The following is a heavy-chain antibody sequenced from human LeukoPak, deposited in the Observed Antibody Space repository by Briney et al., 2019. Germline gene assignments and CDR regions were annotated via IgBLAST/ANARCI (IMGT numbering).Heavy chain of an antibody. CDR3: ARLGLEVGGPNWFDP. Sequence: GGSLRLSCAASGFTFSSYAMSWVRQAPGKGLEWVAHIKRDGSQKYYLDSVKGRFTISRDNAKNSLYLQMNSLRVEDTAVYYCARLGLEVGGPNWFDPWGQGTLVTVSS. CDR2: IKRDGSQK. D-gene: IGHD1-1*01. CDR1: GFTFSSYA. V-gene: IGHV3-7*01. J-gene: IGHJ5*02.